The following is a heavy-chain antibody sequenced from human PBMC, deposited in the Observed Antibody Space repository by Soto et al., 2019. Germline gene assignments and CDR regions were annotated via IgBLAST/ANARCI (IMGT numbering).Heavy chain of an antibody. V-gene: IGHV3-23*01. D-gene: IGHD6-19*01. CDR3: AKDPVAAPNNWFDP. Sequence: PGGSMRLSCAASGFPFSSYAMSWVRQAPGKGLEWVSAISGSGGSTYYADSVKGRFTISRDNSKNTLYLQMNSLRAEDTAVYYCAKDPVAAPNNWFDPWGQGTLVTVSS. CDR2: ISGSGGST. CDR1: GFPFSSYA. J-gene: IGHJ5*02.